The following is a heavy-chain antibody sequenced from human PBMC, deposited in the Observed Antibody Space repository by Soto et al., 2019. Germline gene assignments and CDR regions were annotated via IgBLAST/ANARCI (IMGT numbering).Heavy chain of an antibody. Sequence: SETLSLTCTVSGGSISSGGYYWSWIRQHPGKGLEWIGYIYYSGSTNYNPSLKSRVTISVDTSKNQFSLKLTSVTAADTAVYYCARDKISDLYDYWSQGTLVTVSS. V-gene: IGHV4-31*03. CDR1: GGSISSGGYY. D-gene: IGHD1-26*01. CDR3: ARDKISDLYDY. J-gene: IGHJ4*02. CDR2: IYYSGST.